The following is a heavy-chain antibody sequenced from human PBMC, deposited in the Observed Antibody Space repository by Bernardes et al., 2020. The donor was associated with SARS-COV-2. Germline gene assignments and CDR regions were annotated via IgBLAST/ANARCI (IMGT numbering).Heavy chain of an antibody. CDR3: AGSSCGIDCYIGGLRSWAYGMDV. Sequence: SDPLSFTCTVSGGSISSSNYYWGWILQPPGKGLEWIGSIYSSGSSYYNPSLQSRVRESIDTSKNQFSLRLSFVTAADTAVYYCAGSSCGIDCYIGGLRSWAYGMDVWGQGTTVTVSS. D-gene: IGHD2-21*02. V-gene: IGHV4-39*01. CDR1: GGSISSSNYY. CDR2: IYSSGSS. J-gene: IGHJ6*02.